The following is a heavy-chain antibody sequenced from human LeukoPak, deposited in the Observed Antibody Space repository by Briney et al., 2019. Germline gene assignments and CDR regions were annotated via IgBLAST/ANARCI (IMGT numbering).Heavy chain of an antibody. D-gene: IGHD2-2*01. J-gene: IGHJ4*02. CDR1: GYTLTELS. V-gene: IGHV1-24*01. CDR2: FDPEDGET. Sequence: ASVKVSCKVSGYTLTELSMHWVRQAPGKGLEWMGGFDPEDGETIYAQKFQGRVTMTEDTSTDTAYMELSSLRSEDTAVYYCARLGALCSSTSCYTEALAYFDYWGQGTLVTVSS. CDR3: ARLGALCSSTSCYTEALAYFDY.